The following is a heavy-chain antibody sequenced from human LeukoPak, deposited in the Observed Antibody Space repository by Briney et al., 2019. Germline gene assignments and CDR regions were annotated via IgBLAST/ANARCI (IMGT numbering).Heavy chain of an antibody. Sequence: SETLSLTCTVSGGSISSYYWSWIRQPPGKGLGWIGYIYYSGSTNYNPSLKSRVTISVDTSKTQFSLKLSSVTAADTAVYYCARASPPTTVTENGYFDLWGRGTLVTVSS. D-gene: IGHD4-17*01. CDR1: GGSISSYY. J-gene: IGHJ2*01. V-gene: IGHV4-59*01. CDR2: IYYSGST. CDR3: ARASPPTTVTENGYFDL.